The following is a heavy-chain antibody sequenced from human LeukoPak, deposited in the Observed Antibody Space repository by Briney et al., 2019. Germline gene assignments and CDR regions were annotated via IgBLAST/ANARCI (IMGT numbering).Heavy chain of an antibody. CDR3: ARASSKQLAGYLPDGFDI. CDR2: ISSRSGYI. Sequence: GGSLRLSCAASGFTFSTYSMNWVRQAPGKGLEWVSFISSRSGYIYYADSVKGRFTISRDNAKNSLFLQMNSLRADDTAVYYCARASSKQLAGYLPDGFDIWGQGTMVTVSS. J-gene: IGHJ3*02. CDR1: GFTFSTYS. V-gene: IGHV3-21*04. D-gene: IGHD3-9*01.